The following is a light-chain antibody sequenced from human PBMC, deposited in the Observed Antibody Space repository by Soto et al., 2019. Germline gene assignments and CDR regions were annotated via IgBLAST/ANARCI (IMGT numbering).Light chain of an antibody. CDR3: QQYSDYPRT. CDR1: QSISSQ. J-gene: IGKJ1*01. V-gene: IGKV1-5*01. Sequence: DIQMTQSPSTLSASVGDRVTITCRASQSISSQLAWYQQKPGKAXKLXXXXASSLESGVPSRFSGSGSGTEFTLTISSLQPDDFATYYCQQYSDYPRTFGQGTKVDIK. CDR2: XAS.